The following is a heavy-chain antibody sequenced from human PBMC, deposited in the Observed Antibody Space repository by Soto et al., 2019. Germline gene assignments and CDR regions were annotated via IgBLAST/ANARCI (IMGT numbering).Heavy chain of an antibody. CDR1: GFIFSGSA. CDR3: SRYTDVAGDAFDF. J-gene: IGHJ3*01. V-gene: IGHV3-73*01. Sequence: GSLRLSCAASGFIFSGSAMHWVRQASGKGLEWVGRIRSKGNNYATAYAASVRGRFTISRDDSKNTAYLQMNSLKTEDTAVYYCSRYTDVAGDAFDFWGKGTMVPVSS. CDR2: IRSKGNNYAT.